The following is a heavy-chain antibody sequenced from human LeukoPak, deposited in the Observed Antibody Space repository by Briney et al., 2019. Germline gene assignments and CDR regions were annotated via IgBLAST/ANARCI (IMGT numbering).Heavy chain of an antibody. CDR3: ARRGIKIFGVVQNWFDP. CDR1: GGTFSSYA. Sequence: SVKVSCKASGGTFSSYAISWVRQAPGQGLEWMGGIIPIFGTANYAQKFQDTVTFTADESTSTAYMELSSLRSEDTALYYCARRGIKIFGVVQNWFDPWGQGTLVTVSS. V-gene: IGHV1-69*13. J-gene: IGHJ5*02. D-gene: IGHD3-3*01. CDR2: IIPIFGTA.